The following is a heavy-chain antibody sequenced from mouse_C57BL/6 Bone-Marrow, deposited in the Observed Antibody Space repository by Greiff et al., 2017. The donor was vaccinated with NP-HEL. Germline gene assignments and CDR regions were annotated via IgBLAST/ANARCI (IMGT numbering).Heavy chain of an antibody. CDR3: ARERATMAYFDY. D-gene: IGHD2-1*01. J-gene: IGHJ2*01. Sequence: VQLQQSGAELVRPGTSVKVSCKASGYAFTNYLIEWVKQRPGQGLEWIGVINPGSGGTNYNEKFKGKATLTADKSYSTAYMQLSSLTSEDSAVDFCARERATMAYFDYWGQGTTLTVSS. CDR2: INPGSGGT. CDR1: GYAFTNYL. V-gene: IGHV1-54*01.